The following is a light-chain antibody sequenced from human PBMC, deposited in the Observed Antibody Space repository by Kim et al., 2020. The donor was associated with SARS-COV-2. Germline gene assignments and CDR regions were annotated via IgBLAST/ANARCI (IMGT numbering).Light chain of an antibody. V-gene: IGLV3-21*04. Sequence: SSELTQPPSVSVAPGKTARITCGGNNIGSKSVHWYQQKPGQAPVLVIYYDSDRPSGIPERFSGSNSGNTATLTISRVEAGDEADYYCQVWASSSDHVVFGGGT. CDR1: NIGSKS. J-gene: IGLJ2*01. CDR3: QVWASSSDHVV. CDR2: YDS.